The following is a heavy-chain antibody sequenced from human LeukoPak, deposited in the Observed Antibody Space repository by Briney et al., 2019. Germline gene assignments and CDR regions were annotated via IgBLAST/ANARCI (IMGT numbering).Heavy chain of an antibody. CDR1: GDSDSSDDYY. CDR3: ARGTRRNWFDP. J-gene: IGHJ5*02. Sequence: SSETLSLTCTVSGDSDSSDDYYYTWTRQPPGKGLEWIGYIYHGGSTYYTPSLKSRVTISLDRSKNQFSLKLSSVTVADTAFYYCARGTRRNWFDPWGQGTLVTVSS. CDR2: IYHGGST. D-gene: IGHD3/OR15-3a*01. V-gene: IGHV4-30-2*01.